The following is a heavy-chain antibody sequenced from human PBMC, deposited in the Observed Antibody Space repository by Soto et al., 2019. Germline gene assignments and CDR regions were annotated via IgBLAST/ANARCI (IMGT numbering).Heavy chain of an antibody. V-gene: IGHV3-7*01. CDR2: IKQVRGEK. Sequence: TGGSLRLSCAVSGFTFNSYSMNWVRQAPGKGLEWVAYIKQVRGEKYYVDSVKGRFTISRDNAKNSLYLQMNSLRAEDTAVYYCARGGQQLGIYYFDYWGQGTLVTVSS. J-gene: IGHJ4*02. CDR3: ARGGQQLGIYYFDY. D-gene: IGHD6-13*01. CDR1: GFTFNSYS.